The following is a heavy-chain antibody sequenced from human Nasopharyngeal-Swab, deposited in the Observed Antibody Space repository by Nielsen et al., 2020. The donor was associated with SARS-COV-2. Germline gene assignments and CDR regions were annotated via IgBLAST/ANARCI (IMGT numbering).Heavy chain of an antibody. CDR1: GFTFSSYS. CDR2: ISSSSSYI. D-gene: IGHD6-13*01. Sequence: GGSLRLSCAASGFTFSSYSMNWVRQAPGKGLEWVSSISSSSSYIYYADSVKGRFNISRDNAKNSLYLQMNRLRAEDTAVYYCARVGGIAAAGTSYYYYYMDVWGKGTTVTVSS. J-gene: IGHJ6*03. CDR3: ARVGGIAAAGTSYYYYYMDV. V-gene: IGHV3-21*01.